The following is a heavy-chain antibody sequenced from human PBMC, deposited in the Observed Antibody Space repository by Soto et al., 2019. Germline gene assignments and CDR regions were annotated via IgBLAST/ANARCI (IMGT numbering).Heavy chain of an antibody. V-gene: IGHV4-59*08. Sequence: QVQLQESGPGLVKPSETLSLTCTVSGGSISSYYWSWIRQPPGKGLEWIGYIYYSGSTNYNPSLKSRVTISVDTSKNQFSLNLSSVTAADTAVYYCARHLGGLDAFDIWGQGTMVTVSS. CDR2: IYYSGST. CDR1: GGSISSYY. CDR3: ARHLGGLDAFDI. J-gene: IGHJ3*02.